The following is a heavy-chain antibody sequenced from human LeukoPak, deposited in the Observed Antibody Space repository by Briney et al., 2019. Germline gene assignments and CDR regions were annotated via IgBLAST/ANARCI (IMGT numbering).Heavy chain of an antibody. J-gene: IGHJ4*02. CDR1: VGSISSGSYS. D-gene: IGHD1-7*01. Sequence: SQTLSLTRTVSVGSISSGSYSSSCIRQPPGKGLEWIGRVYTTGSTNYNPSLKSRVTISLDTSKNQFSLKLSSVTAADTAVYYCARGYDWNYILAHWGQGTLVTVSS. V-gene: IGHV4-61*02. CDR3: ARGYDWNYILAH. CDR2: VYTTGST.